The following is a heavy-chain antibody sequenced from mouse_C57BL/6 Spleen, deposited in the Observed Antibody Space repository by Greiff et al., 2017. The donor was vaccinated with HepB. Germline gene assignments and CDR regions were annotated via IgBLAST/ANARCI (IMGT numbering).Heavy chain of an antibody. V-gene: IGHV5-17*01. D-gene: IGHD2-4*01. J-gene: IGHJ3*01. CDR2: ISSGSSTI. CDR3: ARVDYDYDADVPWFAY. Sequence: EVKLMESGGGLVKPGGSLKLSCAASGFTFSDYGMHWVRQAPEKGLEWVAYISSGSSTIYYADTVKGRFTISRDNAKNTLFLQMTSLRSEDTAMYYCARVDYDYDADVPWFAYWGQGTLVTVSA. CDR1: GFTFSDYG.